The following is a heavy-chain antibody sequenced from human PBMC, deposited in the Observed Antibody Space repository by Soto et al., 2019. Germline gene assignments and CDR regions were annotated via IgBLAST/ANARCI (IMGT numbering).Heavy chain of an antibody. CDR3: ARKTVTTYYYYYGMDV. CDR1: GGTFSSHA. V-gene: IGHV1-69*13. Sequence: GPSVKVSCKASGGTFSSHAISWVRQAPGQGLEWMGGIIPIFGTANYAQKFQGRVTITADESTSTAYMELSSLRSEDTAVYYCARKTVTTYYYYYGMDVWGQGTTVTVSS. D-gene: IGHD4-17*01. CDR2: IIPIFGTA. J-gene: IGHJ6*02.